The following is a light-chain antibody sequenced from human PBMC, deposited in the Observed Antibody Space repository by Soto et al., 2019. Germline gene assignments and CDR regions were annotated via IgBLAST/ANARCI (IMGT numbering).Light chain of an antibody. J-gene: IGKJ5*01. CDR2: DAS. V-gene: IGKV3-11*01. CDR1: QSVSNY. CDR3: QHRGT. Sequence: EIVLTQSPATLSLSPGERATLSCRASQSVSNYLGWYQQKPGQAPRLLIYDASNRATGIPARFSGSGSGTDFTLTISSLVPEDFAVYYCQHRGTFGQGTRLEIK.